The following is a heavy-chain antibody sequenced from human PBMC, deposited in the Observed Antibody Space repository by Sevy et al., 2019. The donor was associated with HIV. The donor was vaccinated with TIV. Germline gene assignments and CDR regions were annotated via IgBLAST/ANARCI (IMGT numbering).Heavy chain of an antibody. CDR3: ARSYGDYRTFDY. CDR1: GYTFTSYG. V-gene: IGHV1-18*01. CDR2: ISAYNGNT. D-gene: IGHD4-17*01. Sequence: ASVKVSCKASGYTFTSYGISWVRQAPGQGLEWMGWISAYNGNTNYAQTLQGRVTMTTDTSTSTAYMELRSLRSDDTTVYYCARSYGDYRTFDYWGQGTLVTVSS. J-gene: IGHJ4*02.